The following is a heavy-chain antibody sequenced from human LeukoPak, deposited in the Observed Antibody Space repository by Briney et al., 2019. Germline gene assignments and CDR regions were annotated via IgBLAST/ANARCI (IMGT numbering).Heavy chain of an antibody. J-gene: IGHJ4*02. D-gene: IGHD6-19*01. CDR2: ISSSSSYI. CDR3: ARTDSSGWYVGLEYFDY. Sequence: GGSLRLSCAASGFTFSSYSMNWDRQAPGKGLEWVSSISSSSSYIYYADSVKGRFTISRDNAKNSLYLQMNSLRAEDTAVYYCARTDSSGWYVGLEYFDYWGQGTLVTVSS. V-gene: IGHV3-21*01. CDR1: GFTFSSYS.